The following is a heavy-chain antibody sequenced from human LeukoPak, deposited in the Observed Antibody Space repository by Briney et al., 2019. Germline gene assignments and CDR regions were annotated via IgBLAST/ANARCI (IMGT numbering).Heavy chain of an antibody. CDR3: AKDMTLRDGYNWKYYYFDY. Sequence: GRSLRLSCAASGFTFDDYAMHWVRQAPGKGLEWVSGISWNSGSTGYADSVKGRFTISRDNAKNSLYLQMNSLRAEDTALYYCAKDMTLRDGYNWKYYYFDYWGQGTLVTVSS. J-gene: IGHJ4*02. CDR2: ISWNSGST. CDR1: GFTFDDYA. D-gene: IGHD5-24*01. V-gene: IGHV3-9*01.